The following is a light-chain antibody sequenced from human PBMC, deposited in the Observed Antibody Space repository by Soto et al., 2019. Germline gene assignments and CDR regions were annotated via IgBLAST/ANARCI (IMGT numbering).Light chain of an antibody. CDR2: GAS. V-gene: IGKV3-15*01. CDR1: QSVSSN. CDR3: QQYGSSPIT. Sequence: IVMTQSPATLSVSPGDGATLSCRASQSVSSNLAWYQQKPGQAPRLLIYGASTRATGIPARFSGGGSGTDFTLTISRLEPEDFAVYYCQQYGSSPITFGQGTRLEIK. J-gene: IGKJ5*01.